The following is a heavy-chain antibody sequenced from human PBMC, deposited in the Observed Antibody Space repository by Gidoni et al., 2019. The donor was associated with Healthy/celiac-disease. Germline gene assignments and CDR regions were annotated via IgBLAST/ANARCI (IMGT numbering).Heavy chain of an antibody. CDR1: GGSISSYY. J-gene: IGHJ4*02. Sequence: QVQLQESGPGLVKPSETLSLTCTVSGGSISSYYWSWIRQPPGKGLEWLGYIYYSGSTNYNPSLKSRVTISVDTSKNQFSLKLSSVTAADTAVYYCARVSGYDFWSGYPFDYWGQGTLVTVSS. D-gene: IGHD3-3*01. CDR3: ARVSGYDFWSGYPFDY. V-gene: IGHV4-59*01. CDR2: IYYSGST.